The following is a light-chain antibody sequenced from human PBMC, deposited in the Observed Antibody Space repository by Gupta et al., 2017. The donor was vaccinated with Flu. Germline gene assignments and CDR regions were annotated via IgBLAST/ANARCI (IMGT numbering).Light chain of an antibody. Sequence: EIVFTQSPATLSLSPGERATLSCRASQSVSSYLAWYQQKPGQAPRLLIYDASNRDTGIPARFSGSGYGTDLTLTISSLEPEDFAVYYCQQRSNWPPITFGGGTQVEIK. CDR1: QSVSSY. CDR2: DAS. CDR3: QQRSNWPPIT. J-gene: IGKJ4*01. V-gene: IGKV3-11*01.